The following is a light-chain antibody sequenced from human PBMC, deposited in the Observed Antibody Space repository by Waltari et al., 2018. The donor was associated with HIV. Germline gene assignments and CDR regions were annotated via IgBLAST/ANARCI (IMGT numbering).Light chain of an antibody. J-gene: IGKJ1*01. CDR3: QQYYNTPPWT. CDR1: QGISNF. Sequence: THYPATLSASVGDRVTISCRASQGISNFLAWYQQKPGKAPRLLLSLASKLESGVPSRFSGSGSGTDYTLTISSLQPEDFATYYCQQYYNTPPWTFGQGTKVEIK. V-gene: IGKV1-NL1*01. CDR2: LAS.